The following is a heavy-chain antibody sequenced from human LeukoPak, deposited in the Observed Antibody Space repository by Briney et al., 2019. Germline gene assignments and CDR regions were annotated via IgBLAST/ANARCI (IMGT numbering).Heavy chain of an antibody. J-gene: IGHJ3*02. CDR2: INHSGST. V-gene: IGHV4-34*01. Sequence: SETLSLTCAVYGGSFSGYYWSWIRRPPGKGLEWIGEINHSGSTNYNPSLKSRVTISVDTSKNQFSLKLSSVTAADTAVYYCARPGAGPGAFDIWGQGTMVTVSS. CDR1: GGSFSGYY. CDR3: ARPGAGPGAFDI.